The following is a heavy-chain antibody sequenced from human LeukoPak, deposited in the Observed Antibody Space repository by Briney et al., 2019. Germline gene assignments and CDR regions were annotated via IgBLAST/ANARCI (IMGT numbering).Heavy chain of an antibody. CDR2: FDPEDGDP. J-gene: IGHJ4*02. V-gene: IGHV1-24*01. CDR3: ATADKWEPLDY. CDR1: GNSLSETS. D-gene: IGHD1-26*01. Sequence: ASVKVSCQVSGNSLSETSIHWVRQAPGQWLEWMGGFDPEDGDPIFAQRFQGRFSMTEDTSADTAYMELSSLRPEDTAVYYCATADKWEPLDYWGQGTLVTVSS.